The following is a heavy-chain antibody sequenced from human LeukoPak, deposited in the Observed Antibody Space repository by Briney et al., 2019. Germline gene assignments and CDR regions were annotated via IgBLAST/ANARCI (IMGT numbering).Heavy chain of an antibody. V-gene: IGHV4-34*01. CDR2: INHSGST. D-gene: IGHD3-3*01. CDR3: ARSSGYYKGTPFGY. Sequence: PGGSLRLSCAASGLTFRDYALSWIRQPPGKGLEWIGEINHSGSTNYNPSLKSRVTISVDTTKNQFSLKLSSVTAADTAVYYCARSSGYYKGTPFGYWGQGTLVTVSS. CDR1: GLTFRDYA. J-gene: IGHJ4*02.